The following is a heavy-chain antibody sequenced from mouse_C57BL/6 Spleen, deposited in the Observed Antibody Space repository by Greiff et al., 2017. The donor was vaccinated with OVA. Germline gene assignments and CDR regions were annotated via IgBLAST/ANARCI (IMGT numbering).Heavy chain of an antibody. V-gene: IGHV1-26*01. CDR3: ARRTLITTGFAY. J-gene: IGHJ3*01. CDR2: INPNNGGT. D-gene: IGHD1-1*01. Sequence: VQLQQSGPELVKPGASVKISCKASGYTFTDYYMNWVKQSHGKSLEWIGDINPNNGGTSYNQKFKGKATLTVDKSSSTAYMELLSLTSEDSAVYYCARRTLITTGFAYWGQGTLVTVSA. CDR1: GYTFTDYY.